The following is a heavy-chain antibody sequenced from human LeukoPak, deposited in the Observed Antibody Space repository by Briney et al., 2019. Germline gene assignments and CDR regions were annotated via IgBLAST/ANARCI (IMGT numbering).Heavy chain of an antibody. CDR2: IIPIFGTA. D-gene: IGHD6-6*01. V-gene: IGHV1-69*13. J-gene: IGHJ3*02. CDR1: GGTFSSYA. Sequence: SVKVSCKASGGTFSSYAISWVRQAPGQGLEWMGGIIPIFGTANYAQKFQGRVTITADESTSTAYMELSSLRSEDTAVYYCARSIAARSPDAFDIWGQGTMVTVSS. CDR3: ARSIAARSPDAFDI.